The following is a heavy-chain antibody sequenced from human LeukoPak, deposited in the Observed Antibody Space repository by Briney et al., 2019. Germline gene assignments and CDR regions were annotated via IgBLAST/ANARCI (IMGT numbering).Heavy chain of an antibody. CDR3: ARGGTRRFDY. CDR1: GGSLSGLY. Sequence: SETLSLTCAVYGGSLSGLYWGWIRHRPGKGREWIGEINHSGSTNYTPSLKSRVTISVDTSKNQCSLKLSSVTAADAAVYYCARGGTRRFDYWGEGTLVTVSS. CDR2: INHSGST. J-gene: IGHJ4*02. V-gene: IGHV4-34*01.